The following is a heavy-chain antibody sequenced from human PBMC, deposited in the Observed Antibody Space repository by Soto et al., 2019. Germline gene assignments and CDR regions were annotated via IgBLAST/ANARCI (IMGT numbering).Heavy chain of an antibody. CDR2: ISSSSSYT. Sequence: QVQLVESGGGLVKPGGSLRLSCAASGFTFSDYYMSWIRQAPGKGLEWVSYISSSSSYTNYADSVKGRFTISRDNAKNSLYLQMNSLRAEDAAVYYCAREGPTSWPDVWGQGTTVTVSS. CDR3: AREGPTSWPDV. CDR1: GFTFSDYY. D-gene: IGHD2-2*01. J-gene: IGHJ6*02. V-gene: IGHV3-11*05.